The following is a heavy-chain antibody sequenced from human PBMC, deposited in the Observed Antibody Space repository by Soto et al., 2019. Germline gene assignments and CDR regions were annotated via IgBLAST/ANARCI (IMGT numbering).Heavy chain of an antibody. V-gene: IGHV4-34*01. CDR3: ASLLRNWFDP. D-gene: IGHD1-26*01. CDR2: INHSGST. CDR1: GGSFSGYY. J-gene: IGHJ5*02. Sequence: QVQLQQWGAGLLKPSETLSLTCAVYGGSFSGYYWSWIRQPPGKGLEWIGEINHSGSTNYNPSLKSRVTISVDTSKNQFSPKLSSVTAADTAVYYCASLLRNWFDPWGQGTLVTVSS.